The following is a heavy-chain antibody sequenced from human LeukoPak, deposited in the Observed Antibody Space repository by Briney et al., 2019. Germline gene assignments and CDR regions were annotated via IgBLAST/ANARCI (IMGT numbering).Heavy chain of an antibody. J-gene: IGHJ3*02. Sequence: ASVKVSCKASGYTFTGYYMHWVRQAPGQGLEWMGWINPNSGGTNYAQKFQGRVTMTRDTSISTAYMELSRLRSDDTAVYYCARVYSMSHILTGYYDPDAFDIWGQGTMVTVSS. V-gene: IGHV1-2*02. CDR1: GYTFTGYY. CDR3: ARVYSMSHILTGYYDPDAFDI. CDR2: INPNSGGT. D-gene: IGHD3-9*01.